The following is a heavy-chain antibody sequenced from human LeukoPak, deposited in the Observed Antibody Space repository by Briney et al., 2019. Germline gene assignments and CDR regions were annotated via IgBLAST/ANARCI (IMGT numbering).Heavy chain of an antibody. CDR3: ARRVDCTNGVCYRDDYFDY. Sequence: PGESLKISCKGSGYSFTSYWIGWVRQMPGKGLEWMGIIYPGDSDTRYSPSFQGQVTISGDKSISTAYLQWSSLKASDTAMYYCARRVDCTNGVCYRDDYFDYWGQGTLVTVSS. D-gene: IGHD2-8*01. CDR2: IYPGDSDT. V-gene: IGHV5-51*01. CDR1: GYSFTSYW. J-gene: IGHJ4*02.